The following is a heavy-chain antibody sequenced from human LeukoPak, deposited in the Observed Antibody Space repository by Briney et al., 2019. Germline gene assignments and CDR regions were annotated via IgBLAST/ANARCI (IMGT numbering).Heavy chain of an antibody. CDR3: ARDGRDYYDSSGARNDY. Sequence: SVKVSCKASGGTFSSYAISWVRQAPGQGLEWMGRIIPILGIAGYAQKFQGRVTITADKSTSTAYMELSSLRSEDTAVYYCARDGRDYYDSSGARNDYWGQGTLVTVSS. V-gene: IGHV1-69*04. CDR1: GGTFSSYA. D-gene: IGHD3-22*01. CDR2: IIPILGIA. J-gene: IGHJ4*02.